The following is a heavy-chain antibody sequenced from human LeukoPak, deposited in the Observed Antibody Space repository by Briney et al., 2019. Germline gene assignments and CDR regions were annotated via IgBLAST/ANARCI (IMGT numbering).Heavy chain of an antibody. Sequence: GGSLRLSCAASGFTFGTYWMSWVRQAPGKGLEWVASIKQDGSEKYYVDSVKGRFTISRDNAKNSLYLQMNSLRDEDTAVYYCARDYDSGTSYFDYWGQGTLVTVSS. CDR2: IKQDGSEK. CDR3: ARDYDSGTSYFDY. D-gene: IGHD3-10*01. J-gene: IGHJ4*02. V-gene: IGHV3-7*01. CDR1: GFTFGTYW.